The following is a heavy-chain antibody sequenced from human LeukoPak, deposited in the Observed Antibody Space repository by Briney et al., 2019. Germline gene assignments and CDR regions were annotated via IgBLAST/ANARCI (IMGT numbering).Heavy chain of an antibody. D-gene: IGHD1-14*01. CDR2: IYSVGSP. Sequence: SETLSLTCTVSGASISDYYWGWIRQPPGKGLEWIGHIYSVGSPTCSPSLMSRVSISVDTSKNQFSLELSSVTAADAAVYYCARRFRTGGNLHHDAYDVWGQGTVVTVSS. CDR3: ARRFRTGGNLHHDAYDV. CDR1: GASISDYY. J-gene: IGHJ3*01. V-gene: IGHV4-4*09.